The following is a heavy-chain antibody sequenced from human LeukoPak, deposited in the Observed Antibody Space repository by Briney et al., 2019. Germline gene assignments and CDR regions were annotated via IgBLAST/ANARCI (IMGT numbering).Heavy chain of an antibody. Sequence: GGSLRLSCAASGFTFSSYGMHWVRQAPGKGLEWVAVISYDGSNKYYADSVKGRFTISRDNSKNTLYLQMNSLRAEDTAVYYCAKDQATFFGYSSSWYYFDYWGQGTLVTVSS. V-gene: IGHV3-30*18. CDR3: AKDQATFFGYSSSWYYFDY. D-gene: IGHD6-13*01. CDR2: ISYDGSNK. CDR1: GFTFSSYG. J-gene: IGHJ4*02.